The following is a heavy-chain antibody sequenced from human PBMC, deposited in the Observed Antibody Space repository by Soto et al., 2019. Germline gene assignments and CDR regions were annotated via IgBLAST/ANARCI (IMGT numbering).Heavy chain of an antibody. CDR3: ARGDSGYSYGYDSKGYYYDY. CDR1: GFTFSSYW. J-gene: IGHJ4*02. Sequence: GGSLRLSCAASGFTFSSYWMSWVRQAPGKGLEWVANIKQDGSEKYYVDSVKGRFTISRDNAKNSLYLQMNSLRAEDTAVYYWARGDSGYSYGYDSKGYYYDYWGEGTLVTVSS. D-gene: IGHD3-22*01. V-gene: IGHV3-7*01. CDR2: IKQDGSEK.